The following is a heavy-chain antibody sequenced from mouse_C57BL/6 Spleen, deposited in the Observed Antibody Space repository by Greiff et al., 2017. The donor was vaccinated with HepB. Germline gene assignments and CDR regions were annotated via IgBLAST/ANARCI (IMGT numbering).Heavy chain of an antibody. J-gene: IGHJ3*01. Sequence: QVQLQQPGAELVKPGASVTLSCKASGYTFTSYWMHWVKQRPGQGLEWIGMIHPNSGSTNYNEKFKSKATLTVDKSSSTAYMQLRSLTSEDSAVYKCARSDYDDGAWFAYWGQGTLVTASA. V-gene: IGHV1-64*01. CDR2: IHPNSGST. CDR1: GYTFTSYW. D-gene: IGHD2-4*01. CDR3: ARSDYDDGAWFAY.